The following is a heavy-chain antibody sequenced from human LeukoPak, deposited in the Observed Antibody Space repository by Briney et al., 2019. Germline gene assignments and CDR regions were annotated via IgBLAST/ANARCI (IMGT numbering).Heavy chain of an antibody. V-gene: IGHV1-8*01. Sequence: ASVRVSYKASGYTFTNRNINWLRQATGQGLEWMGWMNPDSGNTGYEQKFQGRLIMTRDTSITTAYMELSSLRSEDTAVYYCARGHILVPAAIDYWGQGTLVTVSS. CDR3: ARGHILVPAAIDY. J-gene: IGHJ4*02. D-gene: IGHD2-2*01. CDR1: GYTFTNRN. CDR2: MNPDSGNT.